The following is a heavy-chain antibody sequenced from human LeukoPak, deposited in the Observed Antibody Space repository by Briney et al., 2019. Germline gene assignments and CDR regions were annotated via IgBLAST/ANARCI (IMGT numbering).Heavy chain of an antibody. V-gene: IGHV3-21*01. CDR3: ARADGGRAYDY. J-gene: IGHJ4*02. CDR1: GFTLSTYS. D-gene: IGHD2-15*01. CDR2: ISSSSTYI. Sequence: PGGSLRLSCAASGFTLSTYSMNWVRQAPGKGLEWVSSISSSSTYIYYADSVKGRFTISRDNAKNSLYLQMNSLRAEDTAVYYCARADGGRAYDYWGQGTLVTVSS.